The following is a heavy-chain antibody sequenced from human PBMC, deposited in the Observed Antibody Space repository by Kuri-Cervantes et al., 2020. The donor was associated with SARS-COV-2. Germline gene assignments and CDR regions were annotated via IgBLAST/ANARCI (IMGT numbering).Heavy chain of an antibody. CDR3: ARVKQWLGRGGVVFDY. J-gene: IGHJ4*02. Sequence: GESLKISCAASGSTFSSYWMSWVRQAPGKGLEWVANIKQDGSEKYYVDSVKGRFTISRDNAKNSLYLQMNSLRAEDTAVYYCARVKQWLGRGGVVFDYWGQGTLVTVSS. CDR2: IKQDGSEK. CDR1: GSTFSSYW. D-gene: IGHD6-19*01. V-gene: IGHV3-7*01.